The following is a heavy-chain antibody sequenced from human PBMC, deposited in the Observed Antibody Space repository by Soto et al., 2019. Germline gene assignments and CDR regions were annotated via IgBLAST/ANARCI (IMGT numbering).Heavy chain of an antibody. V-gene: IGHV1-2*04. Sequence: ASVKVSCKASGYTLTGYYGHWVRQAPGQGLEWMGWINPNSGGTNCAQKFQGWVTMTRDTSISTAYMELSRLRSDDTAVYYCARGALSDIVVVPAAMLPYYYYYGMDVWGQGTTLTVSS. CDR1: GYTLTGYY. J-gene: IGHJ6*02. CDR2: INPNSGGT. CDR3: ARGALSDIVVVPAAMLPYYYYYGMDV. D-gene: IGHD2-2*01.